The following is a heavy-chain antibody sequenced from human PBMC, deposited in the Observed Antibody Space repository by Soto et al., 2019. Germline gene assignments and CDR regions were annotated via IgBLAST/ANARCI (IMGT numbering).Heavy chain of an antibody. CDR3: ARDTYVDTAMVTGYYYYGMDV. CDR2: IYYSGST. J-gene: IGHJ6*02. D-gene: IGHD5-18*01. Sequence: SETLSLTCTVSGGSISSGGYYWSWIRQHPGKGLEWIGYIYYSGSTYYNPSLKSRVTISVDTSKNQFSLKLSSVTAADTAVYYCARDTYVDTAMVTGYYYYGMDVWGQGTTVTVSS. CDR1: GGSISSGGYY. V-gene: IGHV4-31*03.